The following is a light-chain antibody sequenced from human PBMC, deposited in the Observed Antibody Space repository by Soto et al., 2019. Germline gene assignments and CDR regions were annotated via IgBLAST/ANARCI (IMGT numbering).Light chain of an antibody. CDR1: SSDVGGYNY. V-gene: IGLV2-14*01. CDR3: SSYTSSSTGV. CDR2: EVS. J-gene: IGLJ3*02. Sequence: QSVLTQPASVSGSPGQSITISCTGTSSDVGGYNYVSWYQQHPGKAPKLMIYEVSNWPSGVSNRFSGSKSGNTASLTISGLQAEDEADYYCSSYTSSSTGVFGGGTKVTVL.